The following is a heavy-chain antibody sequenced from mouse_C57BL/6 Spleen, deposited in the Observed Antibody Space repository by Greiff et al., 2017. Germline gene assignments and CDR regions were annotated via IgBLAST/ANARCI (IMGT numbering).Heavy chain of an antibody. Sequence: VQLQQPGAELVKPGASVKLSCKASGYTFTSYWMHWVKQRPGQGLEWIGMIHPNSGSTNYNEKFKSKATLTVDKSSSTAYMQLSSLTSEDSAVYYCARTDGRDYCDYWGQGTTLTVSS. V-gene: IGHV1-64*01. CDR3: ARTDGRDYCDY. CDR2: IHPNSGST. CDR1: GYTFTSYW. J-gene: IGHJ2*01. D-gene: IGHD1-1*01.